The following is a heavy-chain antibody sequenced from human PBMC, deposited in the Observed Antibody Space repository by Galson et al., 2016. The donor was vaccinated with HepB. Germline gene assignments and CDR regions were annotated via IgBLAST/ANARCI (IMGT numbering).Heavy chain of an antibody. Sequence: SLRLSCAASGFTFSSYSMNWVRQAPGEGLEWVSTISSRSSFIHYADSVKGRFTISRDDANNSLYLQMNSLRAEDTAVYYCARDLRYGMDVWGKGTTVTVSS. V-gene: IGHV3-21*01. J-gene: IGHJ6*04. CDR3: ARDLRYGMDV. CDR1: GFTFSSYS. CDR2: ISSRSSFI.